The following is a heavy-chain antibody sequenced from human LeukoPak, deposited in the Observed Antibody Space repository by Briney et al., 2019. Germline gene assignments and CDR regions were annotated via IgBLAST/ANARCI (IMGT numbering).Heavy chain of an antibody. CDR2: IYYSGST. CDR3: ARGVYSSSDFDY. D-gene: IGHD6-6*01. Sequence: SEALSLTCTVSGGSISSYLWSWIRQPPGKGLEWRGYIYYSGSTNYNPSLKSRVTISVDTSKYQFSLKLSSVTAADTAVYYCARGVYSSSDFDYWGQGTLVTVSS. V-gene: IGHV4-59*01. J-gene: IGHJ4*02. CDR1: GGSISSYL.